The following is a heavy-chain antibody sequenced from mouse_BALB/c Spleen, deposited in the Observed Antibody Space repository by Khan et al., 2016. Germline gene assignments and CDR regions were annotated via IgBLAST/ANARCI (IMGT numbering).Heavy chain of an antibody. CDR3: ARYDCNADVGGMDY. Sequence: EVQLQESGPSLVKLSQTLSLTCSVTGDSITSGYWNWIRKFPGNKLEYMGYISHSGSTYYNPSLKSRISITRDTSKNQYYLQLNSVTTEDTATYYCARYDCNADVGGMDYWGQGTLVTVSA. D-gene: IGHD2-13*01. CDR2: ISHSGST. V-gene: IGHV3-8*02. J-gene: IGHJ4*01. CDR1: GDSITSGY.